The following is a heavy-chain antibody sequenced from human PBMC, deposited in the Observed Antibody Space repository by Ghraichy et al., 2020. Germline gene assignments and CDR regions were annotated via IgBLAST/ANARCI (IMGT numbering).Heavy chain of an antibody. V-gene: IGHV3-48*02. CDR3: ARRYGDYYYYGMDV. CDR1: GFTFSSYS. D-gene: IGHD4-17*01. CDR2: ISSSSSTI. Sequence: GGSLRLSCAASGFTFSSYSMNWVRQAPGKGLEWVSYISSSSSTIYYADSVKGRFTISRDNAKNSLYLQMNSLRDEDTAVYCCARRYGDYYYYGMDVWGQGTTVTVSS. J-gene: IGHJ6*02.